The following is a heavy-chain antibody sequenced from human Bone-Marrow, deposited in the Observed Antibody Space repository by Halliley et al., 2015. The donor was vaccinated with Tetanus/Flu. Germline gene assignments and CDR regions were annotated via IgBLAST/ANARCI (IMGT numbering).Heavy chain of an antibody. CDR2: IYSRGTT. CDR3: ARHEEEGIATRDWFDP. J-gene: IGHJ5*02. V-gene: IGHV4-39*01. Sequence: TLSLTCTVSGGSISGSTFYWDWIRQPPGKGLEWIGSIYSRGTTFYTASLRSRVTISVDTSKNQFSLKLTSVTAADTARYYCARHEEEGIATRDWFDPWGQGTLVIVSS. CDR1: GGSISGSTFY. D-gene: IGHD6-6*01.